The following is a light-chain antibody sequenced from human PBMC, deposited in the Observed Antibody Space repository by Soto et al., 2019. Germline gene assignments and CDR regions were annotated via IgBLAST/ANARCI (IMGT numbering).Light chain of an antibody. CDR2: DAS. V-gene: IGKV3-11*01. CDR3: QQRSNWPLT. Sequence: EIVLTQSPATLSLSPGERATLSCRASQSVSSYLVWYQQKPGQAPRLLIYDASNRATGIPARFSGSGSGTXXXXXXXXLEPEDFAVYYCQQRSNWPLTFGGGTKVEIK. J-gene: IGKJ4*01. CDR1: QSVSSY.